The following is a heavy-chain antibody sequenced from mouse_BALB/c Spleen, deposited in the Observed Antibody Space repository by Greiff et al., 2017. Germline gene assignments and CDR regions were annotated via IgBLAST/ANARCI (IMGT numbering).Heavy chain of an antibody. CDR1: EYEFPSHD. CDR2: INSDGGST. J-gene: IGHJ4*01. V-gene: IGHV5-2*01. D-gene: IGHD2-14*01. CDR3: ARQRAYYRYSYAMDY. Sequence: EVKLVESGGGLVQPGESLKLSCESNEYEFPSHDMSWVRKTPEKRLELVAAINSDGGSTYYPDTMERRFIISRDNTKKTLYLQMSSLRSEDTALYYCARQRAYYRYSYAMDYWGQGTSVTVSS.